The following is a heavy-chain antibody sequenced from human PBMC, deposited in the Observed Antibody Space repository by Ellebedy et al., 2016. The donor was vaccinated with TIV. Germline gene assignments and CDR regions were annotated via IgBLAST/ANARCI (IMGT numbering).Heavy chain of an antibody. CDR3: ARAYDPLPDY. D-gene: IGHD5-12*01. V-gene: IGHV4-59*01. CDR1: GGSISPYY. Sequence: MPSETLSLTCTVSGGSISPYYWSWIRQPPGKGLEWIGYISYSGSTNYNPSLKSRVTISVDTSKNQFSLKLSSVTAADTAVYYCARAYDPLPDYWGQGTLVTVSS. J-gene: IGHJ4*02. CDR2: ISYSGST.